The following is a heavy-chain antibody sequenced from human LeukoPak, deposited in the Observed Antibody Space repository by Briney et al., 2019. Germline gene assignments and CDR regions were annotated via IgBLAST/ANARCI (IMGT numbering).Heavy chain of an antibody. V-gene: IGHV3-21*01. CDR1: GFTFNTYG. J-gene: IGHJ4*02. CDR3: ARGAGYFDY. CDR2: ISSSSSYI. Sequence: GGSLRLSCAASGFTFNTYGMNWARQAPGKGLEWVSFISSSSSYIYYADSVKGRFTISRDNAKNSLYLQMNSLRAEDTAVYYCARGAGYFDYWGQGTLVTVSS. D-gene: IGHD3-10*01.